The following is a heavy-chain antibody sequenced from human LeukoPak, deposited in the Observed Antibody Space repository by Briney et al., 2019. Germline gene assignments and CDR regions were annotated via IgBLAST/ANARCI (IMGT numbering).Heavy chain of an antibody. Sequence: ASVKVSCKASGYTFTNYGISWVRQAPGQGLEWMGWISGYDGNTNHAQNLQGRVAMTTDTSTSTAYMEVRSLRSDDTAVYCCARGGRRSGYTEFDYWGQGTLVTVSS. CDR2: ISGYDGNT. CDR3: ARGGRRSGYTEFDY. D-gene: IGHD3-16*02. V-gene: IGHV1-18*01. CDR1: GYTFTNYG. J-gene: IGHJ4*02.